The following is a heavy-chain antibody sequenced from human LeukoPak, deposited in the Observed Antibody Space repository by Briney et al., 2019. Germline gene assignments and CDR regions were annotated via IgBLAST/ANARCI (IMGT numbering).Heavy chain of an antibody. V-gene: IGHV3-74*01. J-gene: IGHJ5*02. CDR3: ASEDGSGWYGWFDP. D-gene: IGHD6-19*01. CDR1: GFTFSSYA. CDR2: INSDGSST. Sequence: GGSLRLSCAASGFTFSSYAMSWVRQAPGKGLVWVSRINSDGSSTSYADSVKGRFTISRDNAKNTLYLQMNSLRAEDTAVYYCASEDGSGWYGWFDPWGQGTLVTVSS.